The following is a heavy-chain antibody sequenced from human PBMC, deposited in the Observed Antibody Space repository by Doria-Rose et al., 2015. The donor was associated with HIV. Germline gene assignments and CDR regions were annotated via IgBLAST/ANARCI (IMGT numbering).Heavy chain of an antibody. CDR1: RVFLSSPGMG. D-gene: IGHD6-13*01. V-gene: IGHV2-26*01. CDR3: ARIKSSRWYHKYYFDF. Sequence: QITLKESGPVLVEPTETLTLTCTVSRVFLSSPGMGVSWIRQPPVKALEWLAHIFSDDERSYKPSRKSRLTISRGTSKSQVVLTMTDMDPVDTATYYCARIKSSRWYHKYYFDFWGQGTLVIVSA. J-gene: IGHJ4*02. CDR2: IFSDDER.